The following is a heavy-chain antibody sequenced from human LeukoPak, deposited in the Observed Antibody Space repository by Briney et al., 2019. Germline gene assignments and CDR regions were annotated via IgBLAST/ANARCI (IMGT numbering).Heavy chain of an antibody. J-gene: IGHJ4*02. CDR2: IIPIFGTA. V-gene: IGHV1-69*13. CDR3: ARDPLATPFDY. CDR1: GYTFTSYG. D-gene: IGHD5-12*01. Sequence: ASVKVSCKASGYTFTSYGISWVRQAPGQGLEWMGGIIPIFGTANYAQKFQGRVTITADESTSTAYMELSSLRSEDTAVYYCARDPLATPFDYWGQGTLVTVSS.